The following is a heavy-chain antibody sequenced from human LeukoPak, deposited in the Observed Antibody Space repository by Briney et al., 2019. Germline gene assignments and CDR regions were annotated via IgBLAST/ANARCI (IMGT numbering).Heavy chain of an antibody. CDR3: ARDGQSMIVVVTKDAFDI. Sequence: SETLSLTCTVSGGSISSSSYYWGWIRQPPGKGLEWIGGIYYSGSTYYNPSLKSRVTISVDTSKNQFSLKLSSVTAADTAVYYCARDGQSMIVVVTKDAFDIWGQGTMVTVSS. CDR1: GGSISSSSYY. J-gene: IGHJ3*02. CDR2: IYYSGST. V-gene: IGHV4-39*07. D-gene: IGHD3-22*01.